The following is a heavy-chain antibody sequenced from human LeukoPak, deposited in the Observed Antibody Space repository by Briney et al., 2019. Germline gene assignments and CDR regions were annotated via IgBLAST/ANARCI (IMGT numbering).Heavy chain of an antibody. Sequence: GGSLRLSCAASGFTFSSYAMSWVRQAPGKGLEWVSAISGSGGSTYYADSVKGRFTISRDNSKNTLYLQMNSLRAEDTAVYYCARDPYRLSGSGSYYPFGMDVWGQGTTVTVSS. V-gene: IGHV3-23*01. J-gene: IGHJ6*02. CDR1: GFTFSSYA. CDR2: ISGSGGST. D-gene: IGHD3-10*01. CDR3: ARDPYRLSGSGSYYPFGMDV.